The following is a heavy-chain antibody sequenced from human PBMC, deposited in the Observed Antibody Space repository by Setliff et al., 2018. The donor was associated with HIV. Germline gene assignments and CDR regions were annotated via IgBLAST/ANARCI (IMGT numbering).Heavy chain of an antibody. J-gene: IGHJ4*02. V-gene: IGHV4-34*01. CDR1: GGSISNYY. CDR3: AREAPGEVRGVIIPFIDY. Sequence: SETLSLTCTVSGGSISNYYWSWIRQPAGKGLEWIGEINHSGSTNYNPSLKSRVTISVDTSKNQFSLKLSSVTAADTAVYYCAREAPGEVRGVIIPFIDYWGQGTLVTVSS. D-gene: IGHD3-10*01. CDR2: INHSGST.